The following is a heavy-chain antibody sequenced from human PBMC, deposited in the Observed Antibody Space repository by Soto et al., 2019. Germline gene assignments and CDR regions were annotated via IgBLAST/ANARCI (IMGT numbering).Heavy chain of an antibody. Sequence: SVKVSCKASGGTVSSHAISWVRQAPGRGLEWMGGRIPSFGTTNYAQNFRARVPITADESTSTAYMDLSSLTSVHTAVSYCGSVGYCSSTNCLFYYYHYGMDVWGQGTTVTVSS. CDR2: RIPSFGTT. D-gene: IGHD2-2*03. J-gene: IGHJ6*02. CDR1: GGTVSSHA. V-gene: IGHV1-69*13. CDR3: GSVGYCSSTNCLFYYYHYGMDV.